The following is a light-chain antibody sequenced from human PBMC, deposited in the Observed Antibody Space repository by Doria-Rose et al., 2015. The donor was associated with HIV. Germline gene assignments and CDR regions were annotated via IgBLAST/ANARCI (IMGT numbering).Light chain of an antibody. CDR1: SSNIGSNP. CDR3: ATWDDSLNGPGVV. J-gene: IGLJ2*01. Sequence: QSVVTQEPSASGTPGQRVTISCSGSSSNIGSNPVNWFQQLPGTAPKLLISSNNQRPSGVPDRFSGSKSGTSASLAISGLQSEDEADYYCATWDDSLNGPGVVFGGGTKLTVL. CDR2: SNN. V-gene: IGLV1-44*01.